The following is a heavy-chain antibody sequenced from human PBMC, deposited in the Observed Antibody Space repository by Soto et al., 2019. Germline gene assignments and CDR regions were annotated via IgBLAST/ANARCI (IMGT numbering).Heavy chain of an antibody. CDR1: GFSFNKYG. CDR3: AKDRVIKLLPIWPDP. D-gene: IGHD2-15*01. Sequence: GGSLRLSCPASGFSFNKYGMHWVRQAPGKGLEWVAYVSSDVSNQYYADSVKGRFTISRGNSKSTLFLQLDSLRVDDTAVYYCAKDRVIKLLPIWPDPWGQGTLVTVSS. CDR2: VSSDVSNQ. V-gene: IGHV3-30*18. J-gene: IGHJ5*02.